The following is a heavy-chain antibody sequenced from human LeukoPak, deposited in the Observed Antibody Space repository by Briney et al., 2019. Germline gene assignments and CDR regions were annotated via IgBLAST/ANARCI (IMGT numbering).Heavy chain of an antibody. CDR3: VCYDSSGYADNRFGR. CDR2: INPNSGGT. V-gene: IGHV1-2*02. Sequence: ASVTVSFKASGYTFTCYYKHWVRQAPGQGLEWMGCINPNSGGTNYAQEFQVRVTMTRDTSISTAYTKLSRLRSVDRVVYYCVCYDSSGYADNRFGRWGQGTLVTVSS. J-gene: IGHJ5*02. CDR1: GYTFTCYY. D-gene: IGHD3-22*01.